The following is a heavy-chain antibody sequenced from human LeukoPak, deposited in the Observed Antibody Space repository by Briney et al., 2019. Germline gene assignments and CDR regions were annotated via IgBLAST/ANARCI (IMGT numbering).Heavy chain of an antibody. J-gene: IGHJ3*02. D-gene: IGHD3-22*01. CDR1: GYSFTSYW. Sequence: GESLKISCKGSGYSFTSYWIGWVRQMPGKGLEWMGIIYPDGSDTRYSPSFQGQVTISADKSISTAYMELSRLRSDDTAVYYCARDRSHAFDIWGQGTMVTVSS. CDR3: ARDRSHAFDI. V-gene: IGHV5-51*01. CDR2: IYPDGSDT.